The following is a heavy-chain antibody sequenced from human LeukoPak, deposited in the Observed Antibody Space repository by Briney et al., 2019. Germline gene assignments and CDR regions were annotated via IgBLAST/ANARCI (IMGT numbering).Heavy chain of an antibody. D-gene: IGHD2-2*01. CDR2: ISAYNGNT. V-gene: IGHV1-18*01. CDR1: GYTFTSYG. J-gene: IGHJ3*02. CDR3: ARGFRDIEVVPTPDDAFDI. Sequence: ASVKVSCKASGYTFTSYGTSWVRQAPGQGLEWMGWISAYNGNTNYAQKFQGRVTMTTDTSTSTAYMELRSLRSDDTAVYYCARGFRDIEVVPTPDDAFDIWAKG.